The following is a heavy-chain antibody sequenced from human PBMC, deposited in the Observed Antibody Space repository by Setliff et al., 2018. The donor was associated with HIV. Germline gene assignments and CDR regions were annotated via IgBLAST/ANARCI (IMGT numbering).Heavy chain of an antibody. CDR2: INPNSDDT. D-gene: IGHD3-3*01. CDR3: ARTEYFDFWSGPRGFDP. J-gene: IGHJ5*02. CDR1: GYTFTNYD. V-gene: IGHV1-2*02. Sequence: ASVKVSCKPSGYTFTNYDINWVRQAAGQGLEWMGWINPNSDDTIYAQTFQGRVTMTRDTSTSTAYMELSRLRSDDTAVYYCARTEYFDFWSGPRGFDPWGQGTLVTVSS.